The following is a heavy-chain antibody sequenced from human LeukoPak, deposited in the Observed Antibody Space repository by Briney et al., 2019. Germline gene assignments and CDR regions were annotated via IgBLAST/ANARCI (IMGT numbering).Heavy chain of an antibody. CDR2: ISSRSTYI. CDR1: GFTFSDYS. CDR3: ARWDRRGGYS. Sequence: PGGSLRLSCAASGFTFSDYSMIWVRQAPGEGLEWVSYISSRSTYIYYADSVKGRFTISRDNSKNTLYLQMNSLRAEDTAVYYCARWDRRGGYSWGQGTPVTVSS. V-gene: IGHV3-21*01. D-gene: IGHD1-14*01. J-gene: IGHJ4*02.